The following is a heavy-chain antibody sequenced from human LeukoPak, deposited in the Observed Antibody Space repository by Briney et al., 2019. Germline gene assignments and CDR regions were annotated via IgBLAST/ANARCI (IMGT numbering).Heavy chain of an antibody. V-gene: IGHV1-69*13. CDR2: IIPIFGTA. Sequence: SVKVSCKASGGTFSSYAISWVRQAPGQGLEWMGGIIPIFGTANYAQKFQGRVTTTADESTSTAYMELSSLRSEDTAVYYCARSGMGGGSYYFAFDIWGQGTMVTVSS. J-gene: IGHJ3*02. CDR1: GGTFSSYA. D-gene: IGHD1-26*01. CDR3: ARSGMGGGSYYFAFDI.